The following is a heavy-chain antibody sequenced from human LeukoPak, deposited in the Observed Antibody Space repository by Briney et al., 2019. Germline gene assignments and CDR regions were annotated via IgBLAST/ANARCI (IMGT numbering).Heavy chain of an antibody. V-gene: IGHV4-39*01. J-gene: IGHJ4*02. CDR2: IYYSGST. Sequence: SETLSLTCTVSGGSISSISYYWGWIRQPPGKGLEWIGSIYYSGSTYYNPSLKSRVTISVDTSKNQFSLKLSSVTAADTAVYYCARPLFYYDSSGYFDGGDYWGQGTLVTVSS. CDR3: ARPLFYYDSSGYFDGGDY. CDR1: GGSISSISYY. D-gene: IGHD3-22*01.